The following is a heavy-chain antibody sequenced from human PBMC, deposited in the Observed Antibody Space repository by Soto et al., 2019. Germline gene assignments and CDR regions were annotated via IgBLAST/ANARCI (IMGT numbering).Heavy chain of an antibody. J-gene: IGHJ5*02. CDR1: GYTFTGYY. V-gene: IGHV1-2*02. Sequence: ASVKVSCKASGYTFTGYYMHWLRQAPGQGLEWMGWINPNSGGTNYAQKFQGRVTMTRDTSISTAYMELSRLRSDDTAVYYCARGLISSVSVQRTSPEYNPNWFDPWGQGTLVTVSS. CDR3: ARGLISSVSVQRTSPEYNPNWFDP. CDR2: INPNSGGT. D-gene: IGHD1-1*01.